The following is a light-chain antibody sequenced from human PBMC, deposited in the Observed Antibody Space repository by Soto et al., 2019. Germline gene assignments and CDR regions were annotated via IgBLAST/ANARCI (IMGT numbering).Light chain of an antibody. CDR1: QSIISNY. Sequence: EIVLTQSPGTLSLSPGERATLSCRASQSIISNYVAWYQQKPGQAPRLLIYGASSRATGIPDRFSGSGSGADFTFPISRLEPEDCAVYYCQHYGRSPRTFGQGTKVEIK. CDR3: QHYGRSPRT. J-gene: IGKJ1*01. V-gene: IGKV3-20*01. CDR2: GAS.